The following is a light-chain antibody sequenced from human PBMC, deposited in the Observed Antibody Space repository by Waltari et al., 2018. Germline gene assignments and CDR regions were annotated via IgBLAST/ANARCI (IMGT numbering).Light chain of an antibody. CDR1: SGHSRNV. CDR2: VNSDGSH. J-gene: IGLJ3*02. V-gene: IGLV4-69*01. Sequence: QLVLTQSPSASASLGASVKLTCTLSSGHSRNVIPRLQQHPEKGPRYLMKVNSDGSHSKGDEIPDRFSGSTSGAERYLTISSVQPEDEADYYCQTGGHGTWVFGGGTKLTVL. CDR3: QTGGHGTWV.